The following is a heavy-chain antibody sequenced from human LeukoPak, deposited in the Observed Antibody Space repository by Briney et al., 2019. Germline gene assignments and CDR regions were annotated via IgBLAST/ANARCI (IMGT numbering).Heavy chain of an antibody. V-gene: IGHV4-4*07. CDR2: IYTSGST. CDR1: GGSISSYY. Sequence: SETLSLTCTVSGGSISSYYWSWIRQPAGKGLEWIGRIYTSGSTNYNPSLKSRVTMSVDTSKNQFSLRVSSVTAADTAVYYCARDGLYTSGYSYFDYWGQGIPVSVSS. D-gene: IGHD5-18*01. J-gene: IGHJ4*02. CDR3: ARDGLYTSGYSYFDY.